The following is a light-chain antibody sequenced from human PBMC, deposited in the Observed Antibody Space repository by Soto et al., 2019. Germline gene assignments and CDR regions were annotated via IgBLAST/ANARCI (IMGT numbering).Light chain of an antibody. CDR2: AAS. CDR3: QQYLNWPRT. CDR1: QSISSN. Sequence: EIVMTQSPATLSVSPGERATLSCRVSQSISSNLAWYQQRPGQAPRLLIYAASTGATGVPDRFSGSGSGTEFTLTISSLQSEDFAIYYCQQYLNWPRTFGQGTKVEIK. V-gene: IGKV3-15*01. J-gene: IGKJ1*01.